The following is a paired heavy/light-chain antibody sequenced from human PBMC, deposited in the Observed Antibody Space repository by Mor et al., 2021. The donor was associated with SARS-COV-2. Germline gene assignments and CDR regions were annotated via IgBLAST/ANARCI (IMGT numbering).Heavy chain of an antibody. CDR3: ARGIESQWLATNWFDP. Sequence: EVDLVETGGGLIQPGGSLRLSCAASTFIVSTYSMTWVRQAPGRGLEWVSVIYSGGTTDYADSVKGRFTISRDNSKNTVSLQMNSLRAEDTAVYYCARGIESQWLATNWFDPWGQGTLVTVSS. J-gene: IGHJ5*02. CDR2: IYSGGTT. D-gene: IGHD6-19*01. CDR1: TFIVSTYS. V-gene: IGHV3-53*02.
Light chain of an antibody. Sequence: SYVLTQPPSVSVAPGKTARITCGGNNIGSKSVHWYQQKPGQAPVLVIYYDSDRPSGIPERFSGSKSGNTATLTISRVEAGDEADYCCQVWDSSSHWVFGGGTKLTVL. CDR2: YDS. V-gene: IGLV3-21*04. CDR1: NIGSKS. CDR3: QVWDSSSHWV. J-gene: IGLJ3*02.